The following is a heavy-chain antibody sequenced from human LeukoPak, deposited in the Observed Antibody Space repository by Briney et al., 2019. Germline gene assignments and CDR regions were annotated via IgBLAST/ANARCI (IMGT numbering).Heavy chain of an antibody. J-gene: IGHJ4*02. CDR3: ARVVEEVTDY. Sequence: ASVKVSCKASGYTFTSYDINWVRQATGQGLEWMGWMNPNSGNTGYAQKLQGRVTMTTDTSTSTAYMELRSLRSDDTAVYYCARVVEEVTDYWGQGTLVTVSS. CDR1: GYTFTSYD. V-gene: IGHV1-8*01. CDR2: MNPNSGNT. D-gene: IGHD2-21*01.